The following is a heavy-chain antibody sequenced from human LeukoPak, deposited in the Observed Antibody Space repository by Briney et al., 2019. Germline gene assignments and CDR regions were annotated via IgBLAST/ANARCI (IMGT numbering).Heavy chain of an antibody. V-gene: IGHV3-21*04. D-gene: IGHD2-2*01. Sequence: GGSLRLSCAASGFTFSSYSMHWVRQAPGKGLDWVSSISSSSSYIYYADSVKGRFTISRDNAKNSLYLQMNSLRAEDTAVYYCARDVGGEYQLLGYYYYGMDVWGQGTTVTVSS. CDR2: ISSSSSYI. CDR1: GFTFSSYS. J-gene: IGHJ6*02. CDR3: ARDVGGEYQLLGYYYYGMDV.